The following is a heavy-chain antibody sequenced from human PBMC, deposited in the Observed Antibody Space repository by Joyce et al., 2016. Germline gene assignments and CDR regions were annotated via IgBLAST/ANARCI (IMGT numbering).Heavy chain of an antibody. CDR2: MNTDGSST. J-gene: IGHJ5*02. D-gene: IGHD6-6*01. CDR1: GFSFSGYW. Sequence: EVQLVESGGGLVQPGGSLRLSCAASGFSFSGYWKHWVRQAPGKGLGWVSRMNTDGSSTRFADSVKGRFTISRDNAKNTLYLQMNSLRAEDTAVYYCVRGISARPGGPNWFDPWGQGTLVTVSS. V-gene: IGHV3-74*01. CDR3: VRGISARPGGPNWFDP.